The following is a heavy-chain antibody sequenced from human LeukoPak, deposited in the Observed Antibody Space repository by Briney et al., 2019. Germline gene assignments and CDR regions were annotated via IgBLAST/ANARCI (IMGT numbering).Heavy chain of an antibody. CDR3: AKDDRRHYTSGPNPDSLH. CDR2: ISWNSGSI. J-gene: IGHJ4*02. Sequence: GRSLRLSCAGSGFIFNNYAMHWVRQPPGKGLEWVSGISWNSGSIDYADSVKGRFTISRDNAKNSLYLQMNSLRVEDTAFYYCAKDDRRHYTSGPNPDSLHWGQGALVTVSS. V-gene: IGHV3-9*01. D-gene: IGHD6-19*01. CDR1: GFIFNNYA.